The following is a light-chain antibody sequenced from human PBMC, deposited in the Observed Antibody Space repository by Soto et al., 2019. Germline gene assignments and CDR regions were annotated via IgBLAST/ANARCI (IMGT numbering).Light chain of an antibody. Sequence: EIVLTQSPGTLSLSPGERATLSCRASESVASNYLAWYQHKPGQAPRLLFFGASNRATAIPDRFSGSGSGTDFTLTISRVEPEDFAVYYCQQLFMYPPTFGPGTKVDIK. J-gene: IGKJ3*01. CDR3: QQLFMYPPT. CDR1: ESVASNY. V-gene: IGKV3-20*01. CDR2: GAS.